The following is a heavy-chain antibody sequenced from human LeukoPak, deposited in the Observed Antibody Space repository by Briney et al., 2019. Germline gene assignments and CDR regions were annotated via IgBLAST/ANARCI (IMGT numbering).Heavy chain of an antibody. D-gene: IGHD2-2*01. CDR3: ARRSVLGYCSSTSCYQVNAFDI. V-gene: IGHV4-39*01. CDR2: IYYSGST. J-gene: IGHJ3*02. Sequence: SETLSLTCTVSGGSISSSSYYWGWVRQPPGKGLEWIGSIYYSGSTYYNPSLKSRVTISVDTSKNQFSLKLSSVTAADTAVYYCARRSVLGYCSSTSCYQVNAFDIWGQGTMVTVSS. CDR1: GGSISSSSYY.